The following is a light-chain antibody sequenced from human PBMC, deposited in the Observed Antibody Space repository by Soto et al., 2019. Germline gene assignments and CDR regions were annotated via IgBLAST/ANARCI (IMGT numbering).Light chain of an antibody. CDR1: QGIRNF. CDR2: AAS. CDR3: LQHNTYPYT. Sequence: DIQMTQSPSAMSASVGDRVTITCRASQGIRNFLAWFQQRPGKVPKCLIYAASSLEGGVPSRFSGSGSGTEFTLTISSLQPEDFATYYCLQHNTYPYTFGQGTK. J-gene: IGKJ2*01. V-gene: IGKV1-17*03.